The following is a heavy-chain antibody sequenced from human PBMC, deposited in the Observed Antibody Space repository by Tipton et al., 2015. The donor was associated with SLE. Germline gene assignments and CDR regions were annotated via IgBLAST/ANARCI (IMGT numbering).Heavy chain of an antibody. CDR1: GGSITNYY. CDR3: ARHADYYIPAGSKYKGYYIDY. D-gene: IGHD3-10*02. V-gene: IGHV4-4*07. J-gene: IGHJ4*02. CDR2: LCCGGST. Sequence: TLSLTCTVSGGSITNYYWGWVRQTAGKGLEWIGRLCCGGSTKYNPPHDSRVSLSVDASKDQFSLKLSSVTDADTAVYYCARHADYYIPAGSKYKGYYIDYWGLGTLVTISS.